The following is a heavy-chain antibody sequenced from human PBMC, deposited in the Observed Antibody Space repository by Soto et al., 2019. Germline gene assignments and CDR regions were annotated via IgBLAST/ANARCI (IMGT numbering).Heavy chain of an antibody. CDR3: ARDWHLVRDNWFDP. J-gene: IGHJ5*02. V-gene: IGHV6-1*01. Sequence: TSETLALTCAISGDIVSSNSAAWIWIRQSPSRGLEWLGRTYYRSKWYNDYAVSVKSRITINPDTSKNQFSLQLNSVTPEDTAVYYCARDWHLVRDNWFDPWGQGTLVTVSS. CDR2: TYYRSKWYN. D-gene: IGHD3-10*01. CDR1: GDIVSSNSAA.